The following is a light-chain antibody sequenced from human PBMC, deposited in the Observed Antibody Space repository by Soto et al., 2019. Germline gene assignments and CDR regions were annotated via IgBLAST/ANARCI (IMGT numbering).Light chain of an antibody. CDR3: QQYGGSHGGT. CDR1: QNVNSAY. J-gene: IGKJ2*02. CDR2: GAS. Sequence: EIVLTQSPGTLSLSPGERATLSCKASQNVNSAYLAWYQQKPGQAPRLLIYGASSSATGIPDRFSGSGSATDFTLTISGLEPEDFAVYYCQQYGGSHGGTFGQGTKLEVK. V-gene: IGKV3-20*01.